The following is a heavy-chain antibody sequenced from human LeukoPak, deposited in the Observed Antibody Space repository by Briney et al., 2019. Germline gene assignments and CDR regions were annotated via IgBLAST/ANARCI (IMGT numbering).Heavy chain of an antibody. Sequence: SETLSLTCGVFGGSFSSYSWTWTWIRQTPGQGLEWIGEIIETGNIHYNPALESRVTIDMDIDKNRFSLKLTSVTAADTAVYYCAGAHSPPGWYFDLGGRGTRVTVSS. CDR3: AGAHSPPGWYFDL. CDR2: IIETGNI. D-gene: IGHD2-21*01. CDR1: GGSFSSYS. J-gene: IGHJ2*01. V-gene: IGHV4-34*12.